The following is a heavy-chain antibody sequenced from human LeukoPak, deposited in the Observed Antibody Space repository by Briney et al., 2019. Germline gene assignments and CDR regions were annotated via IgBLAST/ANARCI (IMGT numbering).Heavy chain of an antibody. CDR2: ISSRSSNI. J-gene: IGHJ4*02. Sequence: GGSLRLSCAASGFTFSSYSMNWVRQAPGKGLEWVSYISSRSSNIYYADSVKGRFTISRDNAKNSLYLQMNSLRDEDTAVYYCARDGDGYNSLTIDYWGQGTLVTVSS. V-gene: IGHV3-48*02. D-gene: IGHD5-24*01. CDR3: ARDGDGYNSLTIDY. CDR1: GFTFSSYS.